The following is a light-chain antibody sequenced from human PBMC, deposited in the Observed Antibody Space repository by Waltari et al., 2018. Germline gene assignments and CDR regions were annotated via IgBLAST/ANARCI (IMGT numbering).Light chain of an antibody. J-gene: IGLJ3*02. CDR1: SSDDGSNSS. CDR3: SSQSSDNVVL. CDR2: DVS. V-gene: IGLV2-14*03. Sequence: QSALTQPAPVSGAPGQSITISCTGISSDDGSNSSVPWYQDHPGQGPKVIIYDVSDRPSGVSARFSGSKSGNTASLTISGFQAEDEADYYCSSQSSDNVVLFGGGTKVTVL.